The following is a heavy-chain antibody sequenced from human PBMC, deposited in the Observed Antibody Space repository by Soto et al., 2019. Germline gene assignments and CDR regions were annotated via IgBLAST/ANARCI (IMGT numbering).Heavy chain of an antibody. J-gene: IGHJ4*02. Sequence: PGGSLRLSCAASGFTFTTYAMSWVRQAPGKGLEWVSDISGSGGVTYYADSVKGRFTVSRDNFKNTLYLQMNSLRAEDTAMYYCAKESLTVQLSQFDYWGQGTLVTVSS. V-gene: IGHV3-23*01. D-gene: IGHD4-17*01. CDR3: AKESLTVQLSQFDY. CDR1: GFTFTTYA. CDR2: ISGSGGVT.